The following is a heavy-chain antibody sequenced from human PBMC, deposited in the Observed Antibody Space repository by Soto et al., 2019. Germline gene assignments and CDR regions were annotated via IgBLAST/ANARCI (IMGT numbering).Heavy chain of an antibody. CDR3: ARAFGYSGYDLKVYYYYGMDV. Sequence: AGGSLRLSCAASGFTFSSYAMHWVRQAPGKGLEWVAVISYDGSNKYYADSVKGRFTISRDNSKNTLYLQMNSLRAEDTAVYYCARAFGYSGYDLKVYYYYGMDVWGQGTTVTVSS. CDR2: ISYDGSNK. V-gene: IGHV3-30-3*01. CDR1: GFTFSSYA. J-gene: IGHJ6*02. D-gene: IGHD5-12*01.